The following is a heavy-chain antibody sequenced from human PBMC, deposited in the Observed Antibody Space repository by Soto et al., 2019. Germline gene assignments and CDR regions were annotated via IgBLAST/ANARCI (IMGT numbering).Heavy chain of an antibody. Sequence: SETLSLTCTVSGDSISSYYWSWIRQPPGKGLEWIGYIFYSGSTYYSPSLKSRVTISVDTSKNQFSLKLISVTAADTAVYYCARSRAYYYDSSGLLFDYWGQGTLVTVS. CDR2: IFYSGST. D-gene: IGHD3-22*01. V-gene: IGHV4-59*08. J-gene: IGHJ4*02. CDR3: ARSRAYYYDSSGLLFDY. CDR1: GDSISSYY.